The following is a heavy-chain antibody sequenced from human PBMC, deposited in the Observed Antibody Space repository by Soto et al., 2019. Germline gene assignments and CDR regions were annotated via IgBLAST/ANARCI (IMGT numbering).Heavy chain of an antibody. J-gene: IGHJ4*02. D-gene: IGHD5-18*01. CDR1: GGTFSSYT. V-gene: IGHV1-69*02. CDR3: GRAGGGYSRLDY. CDR2: IIPILGIA. Sequence: QVQLVQSGAEVKKPGSSVKVSCKASGGTFSSYTISWVRQAPGQGLEWMGRIIPILGIANYAQKFQGRVTITADKTTSPAYTELSSLRSEDTAVNYCGRAGGGYSRLDYWGQGTLVTVSS.